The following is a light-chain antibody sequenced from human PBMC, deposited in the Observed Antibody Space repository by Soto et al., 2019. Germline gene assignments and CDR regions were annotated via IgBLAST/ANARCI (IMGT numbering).Light chain of an antibody. V-gene: IGKV3-11*01. CDR3: QQRRYWPVT. CDR1: QSVSSY. CDR2: DAS. J-gene: IGKJ1*01. Sequence: EIVLTQSPAILSMSLGERATLSCRASQSVSSYFAWYQQKPGQAPRLLIYDASNRATGVPARFSGSGSGTDFTLTISSLEPEDFAVYYCQQRRYWPVTFGQGTKVDI.